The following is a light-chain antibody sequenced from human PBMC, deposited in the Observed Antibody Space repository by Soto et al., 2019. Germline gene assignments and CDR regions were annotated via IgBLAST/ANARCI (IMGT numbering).Light chain of an antibody. Sequence: EIVLTQSPDTLSLSPGERATLSCRASQSVRNNYLAWYQQKPGQAPRFLIYDASSRATGIPDRFSGSGSGTDLTLTISRPEPEDFAVYYCQQYGRSPLTFGGGTKVEIK. CDR2: DAS. CDR3: QQYGRSPLT. CDR1: QSVRNNY. J-gene: IGKJ4*01. V-gene: IGKV3-20*01.